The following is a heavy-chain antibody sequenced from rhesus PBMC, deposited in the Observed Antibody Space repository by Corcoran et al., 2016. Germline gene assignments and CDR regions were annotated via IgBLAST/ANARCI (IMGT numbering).Heavy chain of an antibody. CDR1: GGALSSSNW. D-gene: IGHD5-24*01. CDR3: ARLGTVNPHFDY. CDR2: IRGSGGST. V-gene: IGHV4-65*01. Sequence: QVQLQESGPGLVKPSATLSRTCAVSGGALSSSNWWRWIRPPPGKGLEWIGYIRGSGGSTYYNPSLKSRVTIATDTSKNQFSLNLSSVTAADTAVYYWARLGTVNPHFDYWGRGVLVTVSS. J-gene: IGHJ4*01.